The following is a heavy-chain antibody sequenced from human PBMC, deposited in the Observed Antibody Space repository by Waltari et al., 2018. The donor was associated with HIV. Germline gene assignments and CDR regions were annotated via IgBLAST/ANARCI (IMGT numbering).Heavy chain of an antibody. J-gene: IGHJ6*02. CDR2: IHPDGDIK. CDR1: WFSFNNVY. V-gene: IGHV3-7*01. Sequence: EVYLVGSGGHLVQPGGSLRPSCLAPWFSFNNVYLSGVRRVPGEGLDWVANIHPDGDIKSHADSVKGRFITSRDNTRNSLFLQMNSLRVEDTGLYYCVRTQVDPYYGMDVWGQGTTVTVSS. CDR3: VRTQVDPYYGMDV. D-gene: IGHD3-9*01.